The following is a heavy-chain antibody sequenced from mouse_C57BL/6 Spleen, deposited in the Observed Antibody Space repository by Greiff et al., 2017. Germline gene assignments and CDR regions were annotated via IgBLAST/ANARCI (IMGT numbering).Heavy chain of an antibody. V-gene: IGHV5-4*01. J-gene: IGHJ1*03. Sequence: EVHLVESGGGLVKPGGSPKLSCAASGFTFSSYAMSWVRQTPEKRLEWVATIIDGGSYPYYPDNVKGRFTFSRDNAKNNLYLQRSHLESEDTAMYYCARDRTTVIAGWYFDVRGTGTTVTVSS. CDR1: GFTFSSYA. D-gene: IGHD1-1*01. CDR3: ARDRTTVIAGWYFDV. CDR2: IIDGGSYP.